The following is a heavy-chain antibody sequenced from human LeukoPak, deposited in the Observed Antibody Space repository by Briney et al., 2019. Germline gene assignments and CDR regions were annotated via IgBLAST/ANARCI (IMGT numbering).Heavy chain of an antibody. J-gene: IGHJ4*02. CDR3: ARGLATVVDFDY. CDR2: IYYSGST. CDR1: GGSISSYY. D-gene: IGHD4-23*01. V-gene: IGHV4-59*01. Sequence: PSETLSLTCTVSGGSISSYYWSWIRQPPGKGLEWIGYIYYSGSTNYNPSLKSRVTISVDTSKNQFSLKLSSVTAADTAVYYCARGLATVVDFDYWGQGTLVTASS.